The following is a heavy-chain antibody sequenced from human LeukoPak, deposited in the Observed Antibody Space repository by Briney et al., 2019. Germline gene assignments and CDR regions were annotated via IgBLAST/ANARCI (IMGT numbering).Heavy chain of an antibody. V-gene: IGHV4-59*01. J-gene: IGHJ5*02. CDR2: IYYSGST. CDR1: GGSISSYY. Sequence: SETLSPTCTVSGGSISSYYWSWIRQPPGKGLEWIGYIYYSGSTNYNPSLKSRVTISVDTSKNQFSLKLSSVTAADTAVYYCARDQRPSYYYDSSGYNNWFDPWGQGTLVTVSS. CDR3: ARDQRPSYYYDSSGYNNWFDP. D-gene: IGHD3-22*01.